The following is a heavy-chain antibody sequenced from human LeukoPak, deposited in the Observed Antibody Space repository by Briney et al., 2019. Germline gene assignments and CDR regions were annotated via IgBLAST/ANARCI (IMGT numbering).Heavy chain of an antibody. CDR3: AKDWLSGSNWFDP. V-gene: IGHV3-30*18. CDR2: LPFDGRNK. Sequence: PGGSLRLSCAASGFTFSSYGQHWVRHAPGKGLEGVAVLPFDGRNKYYTESVKGRFTSSRDNSKNTLYLQMDSLRAEDRAVYYCAKDWLSGSNWFDPWGQGTLVTVSS. D-gene: IGHD1-1*01. CDR1: GFTFSSYG. J-gene: IGHJ5*02.